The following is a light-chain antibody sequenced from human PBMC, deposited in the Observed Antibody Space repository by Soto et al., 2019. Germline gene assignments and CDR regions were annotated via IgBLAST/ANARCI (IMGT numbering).Light chain of an antibody. Sequence: QSVLTQPPSASGTPGQRVTISCSGSRSNIGSNFVNWYQQLPGTAPKLLIHNSDQRPSGVPGRFSGSKSDTSASLAISGLQSDDEADYYCSAWDDDLSGRIFGGGTKLTVL. CDR3: SAWDDDLSGRI. V-gene: IGLV1-44*01. J-gene: IGLJ2*01. CDR2: NSD. CDR1: RSNIGSNF.